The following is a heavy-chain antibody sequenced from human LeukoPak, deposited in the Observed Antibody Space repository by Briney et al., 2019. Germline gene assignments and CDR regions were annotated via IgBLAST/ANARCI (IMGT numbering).Heavy chain of an antibody. CDR3: AKGGSLTTVTHFDY. CDR1: GFTFSSCA. D-gene: IGHD4-17*01. CDR2: ISASGGDT. V-gene: IGHV3-23*01. J-gene: IGHJ4*02. Sequence: PGGSLRLSCAAPGFTFSSCAMNWVRQAPGKGLEWVSGISASGGDTYYADSVKGRFTISRDNSKNTLYLQMNSLRAEDTAVYYCAKGGSLTTVTHFDYWGQGTLVTVSS.